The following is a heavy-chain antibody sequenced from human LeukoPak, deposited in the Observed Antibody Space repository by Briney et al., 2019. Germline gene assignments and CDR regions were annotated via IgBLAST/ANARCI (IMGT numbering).Heavy chain of an antibody. CDR2: IYYSGST. V-gene: IGHV4-39*07. Sequence: KPSETLSLTCTVSGGSISSSSYYWGWIRQPPGKGLEWIGSIYYSGSTNYNPSLKSRVTISVDTSKNQFSLKLSSVTAADTAVYYCARRWPCSSTSCYTGPSDYWGQGTLVTVSS. J-gene: IGHJ4*02. CDR1: GGSISSSSYY. D-gene: IGHD2-2*02. CDR3: ARRWPCSSTSCYTGPSDY.